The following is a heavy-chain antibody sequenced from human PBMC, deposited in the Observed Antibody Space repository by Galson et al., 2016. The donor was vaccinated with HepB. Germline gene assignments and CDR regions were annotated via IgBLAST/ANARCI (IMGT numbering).Heavy chain of an antibody. CDR1: GSTFSEIS. J-gene: IGHJ3*02. CDR3: ATPMAAGAFHT. D-gene: IGHD5-24*01. V-gene: IGHV1-24*01. Sequence: SVKVSCKVSGSTFSEISSHWVRQAPGKVLEWMGYFDPEDGEIMYAQKFQGRVTMTEDTSADTAFMELTSLRSEDTAVYYCATPMAAGAFHTWGQGTMVIVSS. CDR2: FDPEDGEI.